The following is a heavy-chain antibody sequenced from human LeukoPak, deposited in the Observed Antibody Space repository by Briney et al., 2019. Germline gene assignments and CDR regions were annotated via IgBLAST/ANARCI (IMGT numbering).Heavy chain of an antibody. CDR3: TRGSIAYYYMDV. Sequence: PSETLSLTCAVYGGSFSGYYWSWIRQPPGKGLEWIGEINRSGSTNYNPSLKSRVTISVDKSKNQFSLKLSSVTAADTAVYYCTRGSIAYYYMDVWGKGTTVTISS. V-gene: IGHV4-34*01. J-gene: IGHJ6*03. CDR1: GGSFSGYY. D-gene: IGHD3-22*01. CDR2: INRSGST.